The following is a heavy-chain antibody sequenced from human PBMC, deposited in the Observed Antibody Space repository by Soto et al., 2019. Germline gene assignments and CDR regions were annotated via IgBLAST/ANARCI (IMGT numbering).Heavy chain of an antibody. J-gene: IGHJ4*02. V-gene: IGHV1-69*01. Sequence: QVQLVQSGAEVKKPGSSVKVSCKASGGIFSTYAISWLRQAPGQGLEWMGGIIPLFGTPNYAQRFQGRVTITAYESTSTAYMELSRLRSEDTAVYYCARDRDDDGSGNYYNRIDFWGQGTLVTVSS. CDR1: GGIFSTYA. D-gene: IGHD3-10*01. CDR3: ARDRDDDGSGNYYNRIDF. CDR2: IIPLFGTP.